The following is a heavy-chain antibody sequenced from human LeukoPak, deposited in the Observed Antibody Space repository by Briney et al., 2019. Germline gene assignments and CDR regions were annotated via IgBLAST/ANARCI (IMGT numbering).Heavy chain of an antibody. D-gene: IGHD2-8*02. CDR3: ATYRQVLLPFES. Sequence: GGSLRLSCAASGFTFSSYAMSWVREAPGMGLEWVSAISGSGGSTYYADSVKGRFTISRDNSKSTLSLQMNSLRAEDTAIYYCATYRQVLLPFESWGQGTLVTVSS. V-gene: IGHV3-23*01. J-gene: IGHJ5*01. CDR1: GFTFSSYA. CDR2: ISGSGGST.